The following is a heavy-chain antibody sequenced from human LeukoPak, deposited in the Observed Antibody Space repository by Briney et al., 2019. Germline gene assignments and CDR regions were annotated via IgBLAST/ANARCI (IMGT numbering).Heavy chain of an antibody. Sequence: GGSLRLSCAASGFTFSDYYMSWIRQAPGKGLEGVSYIRSRGSTIYYADSVKGRFTISRDNAKNSLYLQMNSLRAEDTAVYYCARVDCSSTRCYEFDYWGQGTLVTVSS. J-gene: IGHJ4*02. V-gene: IGHV3-11*04. CDR3: ARVDCSSTRCYEFDY. CDR2: IRSRGSTI. CDR1: GFTFSDYY. D-gene: IGHD2-2*01.